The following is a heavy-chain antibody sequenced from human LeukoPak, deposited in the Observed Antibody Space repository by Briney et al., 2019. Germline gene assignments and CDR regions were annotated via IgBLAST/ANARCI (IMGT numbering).Heavy chain of an antibody. Sequence: SETLSLTCAAYGGSFSGYYWSWIRQHPGKGLEWIGYIYYSGSTYYNPSLKSRVTISVDTSKNQFSLKLSSVTAADTAVYYCARFINYYDSSGYYPGYYYYGMDVWGQGTTVTVSS. CDR3: ARFINYYDSSGYYPGYYYYGMDV. D-gene: IGHD3-22*01. CDR2: IYYSGST. V-gene: IGHV4-31*11. CDR1: GGSFSGYY. J-gene: IGHJ6*02.